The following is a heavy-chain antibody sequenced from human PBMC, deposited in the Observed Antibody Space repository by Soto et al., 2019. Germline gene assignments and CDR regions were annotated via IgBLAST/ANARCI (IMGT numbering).Heavy chain of an antibody. CDR1: GFTFSSYG. V-gene: IGHV3-30*18. Sequence: GGSLRLSCAASGFTFSSYGMHWVRQAPGKGLEWVAVISYDGSNKYYADSVKGRFTISRDNSKNTLYLQMNSLRAEDTAVYYCAKNLAGLIGYYYYMDVWGKGTTVTVSS. CDR3: AKNLAGLIGYYYYMDV. CDR2: ISYDGSNK. J-gene: IGHJ6*03.